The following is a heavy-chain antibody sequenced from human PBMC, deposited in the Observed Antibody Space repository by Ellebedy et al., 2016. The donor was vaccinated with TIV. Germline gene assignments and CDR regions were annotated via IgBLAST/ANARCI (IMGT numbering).Heavy chain of an antibody. D-gene: IGHD1-26*01. V-gene: IGHV1-69*06. CDR3: AREGYIRGSYYIDY. CDR2: IIPIFGTA. Sequence: SVKVSXXASGGTFSSYAISWVRQAPGQGLEWMGGIIPIFGTANYAQKFQGRVTITADKSTSTAYMELSSLRSEDTAVYYCAREGYIRGSYYIDYWGQGTLVTVSS. CDR1: GGTFSSYA. J-gene: IGHJ4*02.